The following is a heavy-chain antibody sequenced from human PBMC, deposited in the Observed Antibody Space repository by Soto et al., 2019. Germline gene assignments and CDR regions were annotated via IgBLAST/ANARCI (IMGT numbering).Heavy chain of an antibody. CDR2: IYYSGST. V-gene: IGHV4-59*01. D-gene: IGHD2-2*03. CDR1: GGSISSYY. J-gene: IGHJ4*02. CDR3: ARDYGYCSSTSCFLFDY. Sequence: QVQLQESGPGLVKPSETLSLTCTVSGGSISSYYWSWIRQPPGKGLEWIGYIYYSGSTNYNPSLKSRVTISVDTSKKQFSLKLSSVTAADTAVYYCARDYGYCSSTSCFLFDYWGQGTLVTVSS.